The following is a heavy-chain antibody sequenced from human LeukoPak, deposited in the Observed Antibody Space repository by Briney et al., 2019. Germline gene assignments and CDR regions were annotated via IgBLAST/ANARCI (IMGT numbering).Heavy chain of an antibody. CDR1: GFTFDDYA. Sequence: GRSLRLSCAASGFTFDDYAMHWVRQAPGKGLEWVSGISWNSGSIGYADSVKGRFTISRDNAKNSLYLQMNSLRAEDTALYYCAKEYSYGSATDDAFDIWGQGTMVTVSS. CDR2: ISWNSGSI. J-gene: IGHJ3*02. V-gene: IGHV3-9*01. CDR3: AKEYSYGSATDDAFDI. D-gene: IGHD5-18*01.